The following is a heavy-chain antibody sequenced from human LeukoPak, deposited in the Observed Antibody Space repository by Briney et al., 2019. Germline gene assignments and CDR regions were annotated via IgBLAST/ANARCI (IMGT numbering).Heavy chain of an antibody. J-gene: IGHJ4*01. CDR2: ISAYNGNT. D-gene: IGHD3-22*01. Sequence: ASVKVSCKASGYTFTSYGISWVRQAPGQGLEWMGWISAYNGNTNYAQKLQGRVTMTTDTSTSTAYMELRSLRSDDTAVYYCARSYYYDSSGELYYWGHGTLVTVSS. CDR1: GYTFTSYG. V-gene: IGHV1-18*01. CDR3: ARSYYYDSSGELYY.